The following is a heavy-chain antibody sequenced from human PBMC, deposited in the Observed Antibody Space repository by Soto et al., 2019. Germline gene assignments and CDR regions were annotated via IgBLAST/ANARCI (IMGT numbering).Heavy chain of an antibody. D-gene: IGHD3-22*01. Sequence: QVQLVQSGAEVKKPGSSVKVSCKASGGTFSSYTISWVRQAPGQGLEWMGRIIPILGIANYAQKFQGRVKITADNSTSTAYIELSSLRSEDTAVYYCARERDASSGYYYLLDYWGQGTLVTVSS. J-gene: IGHJ4*02. CDR3: ARERDASSGYYYLLDY. CDR1: GGTFSSYT. V-gene: IGHV1-69*08. CDR2: IIPILGIA.